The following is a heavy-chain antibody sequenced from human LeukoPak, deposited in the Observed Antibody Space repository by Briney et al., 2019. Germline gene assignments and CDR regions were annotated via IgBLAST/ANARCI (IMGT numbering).Heavy chain of an antibody. CDR1: GGSISSYY. CDR3: ARPPHNSFFEY. CDR2: IYYSGST. D-gene: IGHD1-1*01. Sequence: SETLTLTSPVSGGSISSYYWSWIRQPPGKGLEWIAYIYYSGSTNYNPSLKSRVTISVDTSKSQFSLKLTSMTAADTAVYYCARPPHNSFFEYQGQRTLVTVSS. V-gene: IGHV4-59*08. J-gene: IGHJ4*03.